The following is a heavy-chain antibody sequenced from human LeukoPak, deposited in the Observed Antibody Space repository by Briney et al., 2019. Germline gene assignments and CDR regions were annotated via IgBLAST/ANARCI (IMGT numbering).Heavy chain of an antibody. Sequence: GGSLRLSCAASGFTFNSYTMNWVRQAPGKGLEWASSISPSGISTWHADSVKGRFIISRDNAKNSVHLLMTNLRVDDTAVYYCGRDFLGESGAGGPWGQGTLVTVSS. CDR2: ISPSGIST. CDR3: GRDFLGESGAGGP. J-gene: IGHJ5*02. CDR1: GFTFNSYT. D-gene: IGHD3-10*01. V-gene: IGHV3-21*01.